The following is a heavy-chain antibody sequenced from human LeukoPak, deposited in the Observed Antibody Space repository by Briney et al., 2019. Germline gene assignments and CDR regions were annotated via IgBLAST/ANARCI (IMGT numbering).Heavy chain of an antibody. CDR3: ARERDGYNPLDS. CDR1: GFTFSSYS. V-gene: IGHV3-21*01. D-gene: IGHD5-24*01. Sequence: PGGSLRLSCAASGFTFSSYSMNWVRQAPGKGLEWVSSISSSSSYIYYADSVKGRFTISRDNAKNSLYLQMNSLRAEDTAVYYCARERDGYNPLDSWGQGTLVTVSS. J-gene: IGHJ4*02. CDR2: ISSSSSYI.